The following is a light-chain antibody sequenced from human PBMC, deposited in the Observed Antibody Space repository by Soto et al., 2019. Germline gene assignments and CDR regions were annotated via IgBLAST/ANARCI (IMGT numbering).Light chain of an antibody. CDR2: GTS. Sequence: IVMPPSPNPLSVSPGEIATLPCRASQSVSTNLAWYQQKPGQSPRLLIYGTSTRATGVPARFSGGGSGTDFTLTISRLQPEDFATYYCQQNYSKPPKFGQGAKVDIK. J-gene: IGKJ1*01. CDR3: QQNYSKPPK. V-gene: IGKV3-15*01. CDR1: QSVSTN.